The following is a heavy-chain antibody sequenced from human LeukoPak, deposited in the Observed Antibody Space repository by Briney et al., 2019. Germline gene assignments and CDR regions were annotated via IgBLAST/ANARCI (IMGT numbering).Heavy chain of an antibody. J-gene: IGHJ3*02. CDR1: GGTFSSYA. Sequence: ASVKVSCKASGGTFSSYAISWVRQAPGQGLEWMGGIIPIFGTANYAQKFQGRVTITADESTSTAYMELSSLRSDDTAVYYCAREGQQWLKQGAFDIWGQGTMVTVSS. V-gene: IGHV1-69*13. D-gene: IGHD6-19*01. CDR3: AREGQQWLKQGAFDI. CDR2: IIPIFGTA.